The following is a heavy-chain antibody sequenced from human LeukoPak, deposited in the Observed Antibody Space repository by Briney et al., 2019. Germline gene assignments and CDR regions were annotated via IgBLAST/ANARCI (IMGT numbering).Heavy chain of an antibody. CDR3: ARVTGQQLVDRGYFDY. CDR1: GFTFSSYA. Sequence: PGRSLRLSCAASGFTFSSYAMHWVRQAPGKGLEWVAVISYDGSNKYYADSVKGRFTISRDNSKNTLYLQMNSLRAEDTAVYYCARVTGQQLVDRGYFDYWGQGTLVTVSS. V-gene: IGHV3-30-3*01. CDR2: ISYDGSNK. D-gene: IGHD6-13*01. J-gene: IGHJ4*02.